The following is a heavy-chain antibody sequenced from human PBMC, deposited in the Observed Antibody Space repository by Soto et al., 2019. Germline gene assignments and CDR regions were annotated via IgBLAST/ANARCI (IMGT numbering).Heavy chain of an antibody. D-gene: IGHD3-10*01. CDR1: GYTFTSHW. J-gene: IGHJ4*02. Sequence: PWESLKISCKGSGYTFTSHWIGWVRQIPGKGLEWMGIIFAGDSDTIYSPSFQDQVTISADKSIDTAYLQWSSLKSSDTAMYYCARRGGRREFDYWGQGTLVTVSS. CDR2: IFAGDSDT. V-gene: IGHV5-51*01. CDR3: ARRGGRREFDY.